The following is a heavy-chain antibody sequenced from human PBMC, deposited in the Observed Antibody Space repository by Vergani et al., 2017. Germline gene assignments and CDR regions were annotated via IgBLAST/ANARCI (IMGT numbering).Heavy chain of an antibody. CDR2: INPNSGGT. Sequence: QVQLVQSGAEVKKPGASVKVSCKASGYTFTGYYMHWVRQAPGQGLEWMGWINPNSGGTNYAQKFQGRVTMTRDTSISTAYLQWSSLKASDTAMYYCARRARATDYWGQGTLVTVSS. V-gene: IGHV1-2*02. CDR1: GYTFTGYY. CDR3: ARRARATDY. D-gene: IGHD1-26*01. J-gene: IGHJ4*02.